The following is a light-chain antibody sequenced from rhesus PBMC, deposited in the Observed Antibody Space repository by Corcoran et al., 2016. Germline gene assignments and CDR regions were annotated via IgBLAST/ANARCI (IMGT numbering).Light chain of an antibody. J-gene: IGKJ4*01. CDR3: QQYSSRPLT. CDR1: QGISSW. V-gene: IGKV1-22*01. CDR2: KAS. Sequence: DIQMTQSPSSLSASVGATVTITCRARQGISSWLAWYQQKPGKDPKLLIYKASRLQSGVPSRFRGRGAGTVFTRTISSLQSEDFATYDCQQYSSRPLTFGGGTKVELK.